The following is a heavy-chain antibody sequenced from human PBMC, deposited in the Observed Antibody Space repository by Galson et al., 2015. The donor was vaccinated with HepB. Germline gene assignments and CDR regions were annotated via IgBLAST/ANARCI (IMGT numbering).Heavy chain of an antibody. J-gene: IGHJ4*02. CDR3: AKVIAVAGTGDY. CDR2: ISGSGGST. D-gene: IGHD6-19*01. CDR1: GFTFSSYA. V-gene: IGHV3-23*01. Sequence: SLRLSCAASGFTFSSYAMSWVRQAPGKGLEWVSAISGSGGSTYYADSVKGRFTISRDNSKNTLYLQMNSLRAEDTAVYYCAKVIAVAGTGDYWGQGTLVTVSS.